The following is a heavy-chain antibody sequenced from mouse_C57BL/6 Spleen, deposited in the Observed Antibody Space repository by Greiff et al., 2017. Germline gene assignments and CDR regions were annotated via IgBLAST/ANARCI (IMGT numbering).Heavy chain of an antibody. J-gene: IGHJ3*01. D-gene: IGHD2-3*01. CDR3: ARGDDGYSAWFAY. V-gene: IGHV1-26*01. CDR2: IIPNNGGN. CDR1: GYTFTDYY. Sequence: EVQLQQSGPELVKPGASVKISCKASGYTFTDYYMNWVKQSHGKSLEWIGDIIPNNGGNSYNQKLKGKATFTVATSSSQAYMELRSLTSEASAVYYCARGDDGYSAWFAYWGQGTLVTVSA.